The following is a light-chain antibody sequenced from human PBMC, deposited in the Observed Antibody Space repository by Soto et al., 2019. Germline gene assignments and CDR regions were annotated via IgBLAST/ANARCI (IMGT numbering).Light chain of an antibody. J-gene: IGKJ4*01. CDR3: QQYDSFGLT. Sequence: DIQMTQSPSTLSASVGDRVTITCRASQSISTWLAWYQQKPGQAPKLLMYKAFTLESGVPSRFSGSGSGTEFTLTISSLQSDDFATYYCQQYDSFGLTFGGGTKVEIK. CDR2: KAF. CDR1: QSISTW. V-gene: IGKV1-5*03.